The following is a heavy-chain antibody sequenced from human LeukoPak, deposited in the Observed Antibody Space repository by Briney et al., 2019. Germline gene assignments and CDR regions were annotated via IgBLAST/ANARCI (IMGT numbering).Heavy chain of an antibody. Sequence: PSETLSLTRAVYGASFSGYYWNWIRQPPGKGLEWIGEINHSGSTNYNPSLKSRVTMSVDTSKNQFSLRLSSVTAADTAVYYCARGANYYDSSGYSATFDYWGQGTLVTVSS. V-gene: IGHV4-34*01. D-gene: IGHD3-22*01. J-gene: IGHJ4*02. CDR2: INHSGST. CDR1: GASFSGYY. CDR3: ARGANYYDSSGYSATFDY.